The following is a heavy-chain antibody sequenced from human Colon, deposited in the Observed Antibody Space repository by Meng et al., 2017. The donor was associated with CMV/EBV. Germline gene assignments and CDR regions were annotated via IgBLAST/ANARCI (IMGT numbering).Heavy chain of an antibody. J-gene: IGHJ6*02. V-gene: IGHV3-21*01. CDR2: ISSNSSYI. CDR3: ARDQAGDPLFYYTGLDV. D-gene: IGHD2-21*01. CDR1: GFTFSSYS. Sequence: GESLKISCAASGFTFSSYSLNWVRQAPGKGLEWVSSISSNSSYIYYADSVKGRFTISRDNAKNSLYLQMNSLRADDTAVYYCARDQAGDPLFYYTGLDVWGHGTPVTVSS.